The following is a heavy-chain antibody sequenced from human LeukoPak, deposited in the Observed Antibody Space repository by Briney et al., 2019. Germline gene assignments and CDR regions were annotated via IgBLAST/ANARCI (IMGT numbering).Heavy chain of an antibody. CDR1: GFSVSSNY. CDR3: VRGYSFGPYGMDV. V-gene: IGHV3-53*05. CDR2: IYSGGST. D-gene: IGHD2-15*01. J-gene: IGHJ6*02. Sequence: GGSLRLSCAASGFSVSSNYMSWVRQAPGKGLEWVSVIYSGGSTYYADSVKGRFTISRDNSKNTLYLQMSSLRAEDTAVYFCVRGYSFGPYGMDVWGQGTTVTVSS.